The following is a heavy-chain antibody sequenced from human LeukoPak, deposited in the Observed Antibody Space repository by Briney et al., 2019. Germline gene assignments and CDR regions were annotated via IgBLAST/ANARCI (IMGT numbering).Heavy chain of an antibody. CDR3: ARESKPIAVAGSSDY. J-gene: IGHJ4*02. CDR1: GFTFSSYW. D-gene: IGHD6-19*01. V-gene: IGHV3-7*01. Sequence: GGSLRLSFAASGFTFSSYWMSWVRQAPGKGLEWVANIKQDGSEKYYVDSVKGRFTISRDNAKNSLYLQMNSLRAEDTAVYYCARESKPIAVAGSSDYWGQGTLVTVSS. CDR2: IKQDGSEK.